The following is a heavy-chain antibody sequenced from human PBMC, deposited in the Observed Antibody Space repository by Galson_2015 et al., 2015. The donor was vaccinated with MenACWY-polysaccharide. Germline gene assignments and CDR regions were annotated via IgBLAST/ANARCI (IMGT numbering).Heavy chain of an antibody. CDR2: IKPDGSEK. D-gene: IGHD4-23*01. Sequence: SLRLSCAASGFTFSSYWMSWVRQAPGKGLEWVANIKPDGSEKYYVDSVKGRFTISTDSAKISLDLQMNSLRAEDTAVYYCAVTPNTKRYFHHWGQGTLVTVSS. CDR1: GFTFSSYW. V-gene: IGHV3-7*01. CDR3: AVTPNTKRYFHH. J-gene: IGHJ1*01.